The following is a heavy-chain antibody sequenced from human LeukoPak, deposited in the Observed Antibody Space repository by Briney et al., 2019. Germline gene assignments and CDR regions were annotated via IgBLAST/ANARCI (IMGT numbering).Heavy chain of an antibody. Sequence: ASVKVSCKASGYTFTSYDINWVRQATGQGLEWMGWMNPNSGNTGYAQKFQGRVTITRNTSISPAYMALSSLRSEDTAVYYCARGLEGCSSTSCRGPPQGDWFDPWGQGTLVTVSS. J-gene: IGHJ5*02. D-gene: IGHD2-2*01. CDR1: GYTFTSYD. V-gene: IGHV1-8*03. CDR2: MNPNSGNT. CDR3: ARGLEGCSSTSCRGPPQGDWFDP.